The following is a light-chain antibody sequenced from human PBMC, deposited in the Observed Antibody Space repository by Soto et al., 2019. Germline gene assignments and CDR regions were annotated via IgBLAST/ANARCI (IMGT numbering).Light chain of an antibody. CDR2: AAS. J-gene: IGKJ2*01. Sequence: DIPMTQSPSSLSASVGDRVTITCRASQTINSYLNWYQQKPGKAPNLLIHAASSVQSGVPSRFSGSGSGTDFTLIISSLQPEDFATYYCQQSYSTPPTFGQGTKLEIK. CDR1: QTINSY. V-gene: IGKV1-39*01. CDR3: QQSYSTPPT.